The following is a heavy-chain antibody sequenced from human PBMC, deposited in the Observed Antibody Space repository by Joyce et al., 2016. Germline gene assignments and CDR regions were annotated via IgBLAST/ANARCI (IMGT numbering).Heavy chain of an antibody. Sequence: QLQLQESGPGLVKPSETLSLTCTVSGGSISSRSYYWGWIRQPPGKGLEWIGSIYYIGHTFYNPSLKSRVAISVDTSKNQFSLKLSSVTAADTAVFYCARDRPHFYGSGSYYDYWGQGTLVTVSS. V-gene: IGHV4-39*07. CDR2: IYYIGHT. J-gene: IGHJ4*02. D-gene: IGHD3-10*01. CDR3: ARDRPHFYGSGSYYDY. CDR1: GGSISSRSYY.